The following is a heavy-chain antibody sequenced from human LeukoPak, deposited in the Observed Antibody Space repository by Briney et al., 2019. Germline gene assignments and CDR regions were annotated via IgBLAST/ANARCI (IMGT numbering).Heavy chain of an antibody. V-gene: IGHV4-39*01. CDR3: ASGKEMATIIDY. CDR1: GGSISSSSYY. J-gene: IGHJ4*02. CDR2: IYYSGST. Sequence: SETLSLTCTVSGGSISSSSYYWGWIRQPPGKGLEWIGSIYYSGSTYYNPSLKSRVTISVDTSKNQFSLKLSSVTAADTAVYYCASGKEMATIIDYWGQGTLVTVSS. D-gene: IGHD5-24*01.